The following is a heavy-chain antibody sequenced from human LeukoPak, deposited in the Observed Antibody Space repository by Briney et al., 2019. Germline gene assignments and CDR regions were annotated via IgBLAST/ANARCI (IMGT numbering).Heavy chain of an antibody. Sequence: PSETLSLTCTVSGGSISSSSYYWGWIRQPPGKGLEWIGSIYYSGSTYYNPSLKSRVTISVDTSKNQFSLKLSSVTAADTAVYYCARHPHTFTIFGVVIKSGAFDIWGQGTMVTVSS. V-gene: IGHV4-39*01. J-gene: IGHJ3*02. CDR2: IYYSGST. CDR3: ARHPHTFTIFGVVIKSGAFDI. CDR1: GGSISSSSYY. D-gene: IGHD3-3*01.